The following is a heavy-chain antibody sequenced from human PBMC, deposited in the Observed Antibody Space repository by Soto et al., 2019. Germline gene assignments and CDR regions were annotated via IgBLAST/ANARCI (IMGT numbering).Heavy chain of an antibody. CDR2: ISAYNGNT. CDR3: ARETSAVAGTGNYYYGMDV. D-gene: IGHD6-19*01. CDR1: GYTFTSYG. J-gene: IGHJ6*02. Sequence: ASVKVSCKASGYTFTSYGISWVRQAAGQGREWMGWISAYNGNTNYAQKLQGRVTMTTDTSTSTAYMELRSLRSADTAVYYCARETSAVAGTGNYYYGMDVWGQGTTVTVSS. V-gene: IGHV1-18*04.